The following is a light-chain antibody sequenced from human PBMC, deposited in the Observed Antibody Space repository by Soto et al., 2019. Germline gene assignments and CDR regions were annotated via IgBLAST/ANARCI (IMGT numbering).Light chain of an antibody. CDR3: QQYNSYSSWT. CDR1: QNINNW. V-gene: IGKV1-5*01. Sequence: DIQMTHSPSTLSASIWDRVTITCRASQNINNWIAWYQQKPGKAPKFLIYDASTLESGVPSRFSGSGSGTEFTLTISSLQTDDFATYYCQQYNSYSSWTFGQGTKVDIK. J-gene: IGKJ1*01. CDR2: DAS.